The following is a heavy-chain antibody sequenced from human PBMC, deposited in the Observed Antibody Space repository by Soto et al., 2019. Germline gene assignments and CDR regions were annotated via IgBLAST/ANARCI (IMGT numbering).Heavy chain of an antibody. CDR3: AKDLIPPQWVEDAFDI. Sequence: GGSLRLSCAASGFTFSSYAMSWVRQAPGKGLEWVSAISGSGGSTYYADSVKGRFTISRDNSKNTLYLQMNSLRAEDTAVYYCAKDLIPPQWVEDAFDIWGQGTMVTVSS. J-gene: IGHJ3*02. V-gene: IGHV3-23*01. D-gene: IGHD1-26*01. CDR1: GFTFSSYA. CDR2: ISGSGGST.